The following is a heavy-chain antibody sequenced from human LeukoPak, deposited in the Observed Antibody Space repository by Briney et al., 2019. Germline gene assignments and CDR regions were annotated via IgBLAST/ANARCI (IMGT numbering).Heavy chain of an antibody. CDR1: GFTFSSYAM. V-gene: IGHV4-4*02. Sequence: GSLRLSCAASGFTFSSYAMSWVRQPPGKGLEWIGEIYHSGSTNYNPSLKSRVTISVDTSKNHCSLRLSSVTAADTAVYYCARGDPVGLFDDWGQGILVTVSS. CDR3: ARGDPVGLFDD. J-gene: IGHJ4*02. CDR2: IYHSGST. D-gene: IGHD1-26*01.